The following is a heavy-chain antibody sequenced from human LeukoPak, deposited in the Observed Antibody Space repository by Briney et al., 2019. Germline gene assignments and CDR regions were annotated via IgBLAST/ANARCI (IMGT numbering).Heavy chain of an antibody. V-gene: IGHV4-59*01. CDR2: IYYSGST. J-gene: IGHJ4*02. D-gene: IGHD2-15*01. CDR3: ARDEGDGSYFDY. CDR1: GGSFSTYY. Sequence: SETLSLTCTVSGGSFSTYYWSWIRQPPGKGLEWIGYIYYSGSTNYNPSLKGRVTISVDTSKNQFSLKLSSVTAADTAVYYCARDEGDGSYFDYWGQGTLVTVSS.